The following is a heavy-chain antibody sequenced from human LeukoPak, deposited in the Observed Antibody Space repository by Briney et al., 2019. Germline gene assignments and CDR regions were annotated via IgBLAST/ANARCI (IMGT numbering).Heavy chain of an antibody. J-gene: IGHJ6*03. CDR2: IIPTFGTA. D-gene: IGHD2-15*01. V-gene: IGHV1-69*05. CDR1: GYTFTSYY. Sequence: ASVEVSCKASGYTFTSYYMHWVRQAPGQGLEWMGGIIPTFGTANYAQKFQGRVTITTDESTSTAYMELSSLRSEDTAVYYCAAPREYCSGGSCYYYYYMDVWGKGTTVTVSS. CDR3: AAPREYCSGGSCYYYYYMDV.